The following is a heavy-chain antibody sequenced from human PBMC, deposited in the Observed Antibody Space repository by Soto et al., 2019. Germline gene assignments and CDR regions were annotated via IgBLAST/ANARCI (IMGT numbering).Heavy chain of an antibody. CDR1: GFTFSSYE. Sequence: PGGSLRLSCAASGFTFSSYEMNWVRQAPGKGLEWVPYISSSGSTIYYADSVKGRFTISRDNAKNSLYLQMNSLRAEDTAVYYCARGGYYGSGSYRYYYYGMDVWGQGTTVAVSS. CDR3: ARGGYYGSGSYRYYYYGMDV. D-gene: IGHD3-10*01. V-gene: IGHV3-48*03. J-gene: IGHJ6*02. CDR2: ISSSGSTI.